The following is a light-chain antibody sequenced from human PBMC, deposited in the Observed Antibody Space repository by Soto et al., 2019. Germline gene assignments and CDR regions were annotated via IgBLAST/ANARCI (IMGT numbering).Light chain of an antibody. CDR1: SGSIASNY. CDR3: QYDDSSGWV. J-gene: IGLJ3*02. Sequence: NFMLTQPHSVSESPGKTVTISCTRSSGSIASNYVQWYQQRPGSAPTTVIYEDNQRPSGVHNRFFGSIDSSSNSASLTIFGLKTEDEADYYCQYDDSSGWVFGGGTKVPVL. V-gene: IGLV6-57*03. CDR2: EDN.